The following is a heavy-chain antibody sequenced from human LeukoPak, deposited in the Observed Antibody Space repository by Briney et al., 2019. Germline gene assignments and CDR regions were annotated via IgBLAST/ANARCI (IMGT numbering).Heavy chain of an antibody. V-gene: IGHV1-18*01. CDR1: GYTFTSYG. CDR2: ISAYNGNT. Sequence: ASVKVSCKASGYTFTSYGISWVRQAPGQGLEWMGWISAYNGNTNYAQKLQGRVTMTTDTSTSTAYMELRSLRSDDTAVYYCARDRSGSYSNYGMDVWGQGTTVTVSS. J-gene: IGHJ6*02. D-gene: IGHD1-26*01. CDR3: ARDRSGSYSNYGMDV.